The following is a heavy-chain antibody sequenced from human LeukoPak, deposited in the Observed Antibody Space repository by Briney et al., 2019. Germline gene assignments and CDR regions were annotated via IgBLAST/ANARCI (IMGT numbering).Heavy chain of an antibody. CDR2: IDPSDSYT. Sequence: GESLRISCKGSRYRFTSYWISWVRQMPGKGLEWMGRIDPSDSYTNYSPSFQGHVTISADKSISTAYLQWSSLKVSDTAMYYCARLIPAGTPVDYWGQGTLVTVSS. CDR3: ARLIPAGTPVDY. V-gene: IGHV5-10-1*01. J-gene: IGHJ4*02. D-gene: IGHD1-1*01. CDR1: RYRFTSYW.